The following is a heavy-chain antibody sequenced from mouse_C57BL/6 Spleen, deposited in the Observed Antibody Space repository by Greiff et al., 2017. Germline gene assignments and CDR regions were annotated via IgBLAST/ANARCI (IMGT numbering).Heavy chain of an antibody. CDR2: ISSGSSTI. CDR3: ARLDSSGYDYFDY. J-gene: IGHJ2*01. D-gene: IGHD3-2*02. V-gene: IGHV5-17*01. CDR1: GFTFSDYG. Sequence: EVQGVESGGGLVKPGGSLKLSCAASGFTFSDYGMHWVRQAPEKGLEWVAYISSGSSTIYYADTVKGRFTISRDNAKNTLFLQMTSLRSEDTAMYYCARLDSSGYDYFDYWGQGTTLTVSS.